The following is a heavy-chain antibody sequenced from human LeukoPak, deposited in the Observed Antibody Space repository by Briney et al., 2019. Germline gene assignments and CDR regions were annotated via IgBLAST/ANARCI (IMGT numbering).Heavy chain of an antibody. V-gene: IGHV3-53*01. D-gene: IGHD1-26*01. CDR2: IYSGGST. J-gene: IGHJ4*02. CDR1: GFTVSSNY. CDR3: ARDPPPGVGATVNFDY. Sequence: GGSLRLSCAASGFTVSSNYMSWVRQAPGKGLEWVSVIYSGGSTYYADSVKGRFTISRDNSKNTLYLQMNSLRAEGTAVYYCARDPPPGVGATVNFDYWGQGTLVTVSS.